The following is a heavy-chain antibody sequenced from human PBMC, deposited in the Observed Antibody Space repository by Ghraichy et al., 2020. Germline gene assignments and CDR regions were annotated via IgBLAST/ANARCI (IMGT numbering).Heavy chain of an antibody. CDR3: ARATVGVTGLYYGMDV. Sequence: GGSLRLSCAASGFTFSSYALSWVRQVPGKGLEWVSTISGSGGSTYYADSVKGRFTISRDNSKKTLYLQINSLRAEDTAVYYCARATVGVTGLYYGMDVWGQGTTVTVSS. CDR2: ISGSGGST. CDR1: GFTFSSYA. D-gene: IGHD1-26*01. J-gene: IGHJ6*02. V-gene: IGHV3-23*01.